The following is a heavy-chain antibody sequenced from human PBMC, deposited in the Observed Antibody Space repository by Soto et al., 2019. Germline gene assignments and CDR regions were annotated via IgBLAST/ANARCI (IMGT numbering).Heavy chain of an antibody. CDR1: GYTFTSYY. D-gene: IGHD5-12*01. J-gene: IGHJ4*02. CDR3: ARDEMATMEPFDY. Sequence: QVQLVQSGAEVKKPGASVKVSCKASGYTFTSYYMHWVRQAPGQGLEWMGIINPSGGSTSYVQKFQGRVTMNRDTSTSTVYMELSSLRSEDTAVYYCARDEMATMEPFDYWGQGTLVTVSS. CDR2: INPSGGST. V-gene: IGHV1-46*01.